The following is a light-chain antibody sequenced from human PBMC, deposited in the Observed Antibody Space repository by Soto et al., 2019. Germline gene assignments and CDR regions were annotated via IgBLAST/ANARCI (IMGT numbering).Light chain of an antibody. J-gene: IGKJ1*01. CDR3: QRYNSYSRT. CDR2: KAS. V-gene: IGKV1-5*03. Sequence: DIQMTQSPSTLSASVGDRVTITCRANQSISTWLAWYQQEPGKAPKLLIYKASHLDSGVPSRFSGSGSGKEFTLTISSLQPDDFATYYCQRYNSYSRTFGQGNKVELK. CDR1: QSISTW.